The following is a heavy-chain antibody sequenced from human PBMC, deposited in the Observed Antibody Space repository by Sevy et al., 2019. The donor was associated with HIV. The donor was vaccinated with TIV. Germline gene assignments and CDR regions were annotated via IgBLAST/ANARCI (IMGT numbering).Heavy chain of an antibody. J-gene: IGHJ4*02. V-gene: IGHV3-30*18. CDR2: VSYERSDK. Sequence: GGSLRLSCVASGFTFSSYGMHWVRQAPGKGLEWVGRVSYERSDKYYADSVKGRFTIFRDNSKNTLYVEMNSLRPEDTAVYFCAKDMVDCSGGDCYSGPVSPFDFWGQGTLVTVSS. CDR1: GFTFSSYG. D-gene: IGHD2-15*01. CDR3: AKDMVDCSGGDCYSGPVSPFDF.